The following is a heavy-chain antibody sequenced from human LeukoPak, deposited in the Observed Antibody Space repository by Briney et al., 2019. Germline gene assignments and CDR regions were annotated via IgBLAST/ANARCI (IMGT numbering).Heavy chain of an antibody. CDR3: ARGGRFGGHDAFDI. V-gene: IGHV4-59*01. CDR1: GGSIGSYY. J-gene: IGHJ3*02. Sequence: PSETLSLTCTVPGGSIGSYYWNWIRQPPGKGLEYIGYIYYSGSANYNPSLKGRVTISVDTSKNQFSLKLSSVTAADTAVYYCARGGRFGGHDAFDIWGQGTMVTVSS. D-gene: IGHD3-10*01. CDR2: IYYSGSA.